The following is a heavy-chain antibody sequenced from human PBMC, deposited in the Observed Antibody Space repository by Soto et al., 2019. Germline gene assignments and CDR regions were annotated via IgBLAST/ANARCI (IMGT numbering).Heavy chain of an antibody. CDR3: ARIPAAGTNFDY. V-gene: IGHV4-4*02. J-gene: IGHJ4*02. D-gene: IGHD6-13*01. CDR1: GGSISSSNW. Sequence: PSETLSLTCAVSGGSISSSNWWSWVRQPPGKGLEWIGEIYHSGSTSYNPPLKSRVTISVDKSKNQFSLKLSSVTAADTAVYYCARIPAAGTNFDYWGQGTLVTVSS. CDR2: IYHSGST.